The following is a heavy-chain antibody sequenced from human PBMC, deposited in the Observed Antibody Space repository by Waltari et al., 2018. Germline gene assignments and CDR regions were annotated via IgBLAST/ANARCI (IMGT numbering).Heavy chain of an antibody. D-gene: IGHD3-22*01. CDR3: ARLSYFDSSGYPHPTYYYYYMDV. CDR2: ISSSRSYI. J-gene: IGHJ6*03. V-gene: IGHV3-21*01. Sequence: EVQLVESGGGLVKPGGSLRLSCAASEFTFRNYSMNWVRRAPGKGLEWVSTISSSRSYIYYADSVKGRFTISRDNAKNSLYLQMNSLRAEDTAVYYCARLSYFDSSGYPHPTYYYYYMDVWGKGTTVTVSS. CDR1: EFTFRNYS.